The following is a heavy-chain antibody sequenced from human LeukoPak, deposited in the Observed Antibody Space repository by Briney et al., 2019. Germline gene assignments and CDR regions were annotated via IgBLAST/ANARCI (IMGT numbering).Heavy chain of an antibody. D-gene: IGHD5-18*01. V-gene: IGHV3-30-3*01. CDR2: ISYDGSNK. CDR1: GFTFSSYA. J-gene: IGHJ4*02. Sequence: GGSLRLSCAASGFTFSSYAMHWVRQAPGKGLEWVAVISYDGSNKYYADSVKGRFTISRDNSKNTLYLQMNSLRAEDTAVYYCARDILMDTAMVPPIPFDYRGQGTLVTVSS. CDR3: ARDILMDTAMVPPIPFDY.